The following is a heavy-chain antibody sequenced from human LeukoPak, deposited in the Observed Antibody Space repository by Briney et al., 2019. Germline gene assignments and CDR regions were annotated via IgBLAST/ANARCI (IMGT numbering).Heavy chain of an antibody. J-gene: IGHJ4*02. Sequence: GGSLTLSCEASGFTFSRYSLTWVRLAPGKGLEWVSSISSSSRYIYYADSVKGRFTVSRDNAKNSLYLQMNSLRAEDTALYYCARQAATAMLIWSFTDYWGQGTLVTVSS. D-gene: IGHD5-18*01. CDR1: GFTFSRYS. CDR3: ARQAATAMLIWSFTDY. V-gene: IGHV3-21*06. CDR2: ISSSSRYI.